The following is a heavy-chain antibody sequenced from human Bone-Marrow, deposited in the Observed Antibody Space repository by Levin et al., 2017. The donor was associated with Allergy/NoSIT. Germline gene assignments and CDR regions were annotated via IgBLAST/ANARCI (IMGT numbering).Heavy chain of an antibody. J-gene: IGHJ4*02. CDR2: ISAYNGNT. V-gene: IGHV1-18*01. CDR3: AREVTRCSGGSCYSGVLDY. D-gene: IGHD2-15*01. CDR1: GYTFTSYG. Sequence: WASVKVSCKASGYTFTSYGISWVRQAPGQGLEWMGWISAYNGNTNYAQKLQGRVTMTTDTSTSTAYMELRSLRSDDTAGYYCAREVTRCSGGSCYSGVLDYWGQGTLVTVSS.